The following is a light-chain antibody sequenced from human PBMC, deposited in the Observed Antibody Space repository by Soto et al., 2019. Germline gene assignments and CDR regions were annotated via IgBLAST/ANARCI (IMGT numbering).Light chain of an antibody. CDR1: QTVFSNY. CDR2: GAS. Sequence: DIVLTQSRGTLSLSPGERATLSCRATQTVFSNYIGWYQQKPGQSPRLLISGASSRATGIPDRFSGSGSGTDFTLTITRLEPEDFAVYYCQQYGGSPRTFGQGTKVDIK. V-gene: IGKV3-20*01. J-gene: IGKJ1*01. CDR3: QQYGGSPRT.